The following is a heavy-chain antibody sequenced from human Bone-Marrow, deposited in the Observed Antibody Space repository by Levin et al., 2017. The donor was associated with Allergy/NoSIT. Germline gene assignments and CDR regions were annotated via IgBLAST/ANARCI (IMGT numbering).Heavy chain of an antibody. CDR2: ISGNSHYV. CDR1: GFDFNTHD. V-gene: IGHV3-21*06. Sequence: GGSLRLSCRGSGFDFNTHDMNWVRQAPGQGLEWVSSISGNSHYVYYADSVKGRFSISRDNAKNSMFLHMNSLRVEDTAVYYCARSQGRSGWSYYYYGMDVWGRGTTLTVSS. J-gene: IGHJ6*02. D-gene: IGHD6-19*01. CDR3: ARSQGRSGWSYYYYGMDV.